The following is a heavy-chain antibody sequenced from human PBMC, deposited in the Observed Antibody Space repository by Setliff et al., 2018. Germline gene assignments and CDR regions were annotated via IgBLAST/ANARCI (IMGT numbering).Heavy chain of an antibody. J-gene: IGHJ3*02. D-gene: IGHD7-27*01. CDR1: GGSVTSYY. Sequence: SETLSLTCTVSGGSVTSYYWSWIRQAAGKGLEWVGRISSNGRTNYNPSLEGRVSMSVDTSKNQISLHLTSMTTADTAVYYCARGPGAATGEGFDIWGQGTMVTVSS. CDR2: ISSNGRT. CDR3: ARGPGAATGEGFDI. V-gene: IGHV4-4*07.